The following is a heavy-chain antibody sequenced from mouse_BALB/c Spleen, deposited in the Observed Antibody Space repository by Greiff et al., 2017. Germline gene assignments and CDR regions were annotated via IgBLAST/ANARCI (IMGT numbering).Heavy chain of an antibody. J-gene: IGHJ4*01. CDR3: ARSSLPRGAMDY. CDR1: GYSITSDYA. V-gene: IGHV3-2*02. D-gene: IGHD5-5*01. CDR2: ISYSGST. Sequence: VQLKESGPGLVKPSQSLSLTCTVTGYSITSDYAWNWIRQFPGNKLEWMGYISYSGSTSYNPSLKSRISITRDTSKNQFFLQLNSVTTEDTATYYCARSSLPRGAMDYWGQGTSVTVSS.